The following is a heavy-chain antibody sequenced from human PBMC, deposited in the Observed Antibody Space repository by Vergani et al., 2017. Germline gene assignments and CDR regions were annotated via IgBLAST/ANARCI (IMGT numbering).Heavy chain of an antibody. CDR2: IRSEIDGGTT. J-gene: IGHJ6*02. CDR3: ITAVPIVVRYGGGKHRYYGLDV. D-gene: IGHD2-21*01. CDR1: GFTFKSGW. V-gene: IGHV3-15*01. Sequence: EVQLVASGGGLVKPGGSLRLSCEGSGFTFKSGWMNWVRQTPGKGLEWVGRIRSEIDGGTTDYAAPVKGRFTVSRDDSRNTLYLQMSKVKIEDTAIYYCITAVPIVVRYGGGKHRYYGLDVWGQGTTVTVSS.